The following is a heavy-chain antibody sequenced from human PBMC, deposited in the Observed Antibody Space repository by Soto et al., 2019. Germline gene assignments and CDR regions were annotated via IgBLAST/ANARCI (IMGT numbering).Heavy chain of an antibody. D-gene: IGHD3-10*01. CDR2: INSDGSST. CDR1: GFTFSSYW. V-gene: IGHV3-74*01. Sequence: EVQLVESGGGLVQPGGSLRLSCAASGFTFSSYWMHWVRQAPGKGLVWVSRINSDGSSTSYADSVKGRFTISRDNAKNTLYLQMNSLRAVDTAVYYCARDTILLWFGESFHGMDVWGQGTTVTVSS. J-gene: IGHJ6*02. CDR3: ARDTILLWFGESFHGMDV.